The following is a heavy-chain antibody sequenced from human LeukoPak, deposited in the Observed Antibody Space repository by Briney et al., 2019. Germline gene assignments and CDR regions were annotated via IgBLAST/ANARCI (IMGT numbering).Heavy chain of an antibody. CDR2: ISSSSSYI. D-gene: IGHD3-22*01. CDR1: GFTFSSYS. CDR3: ARELYDSGGKDY. Sequence: GGSLRLSCAASGFTFSSYSMIWVRQAPGKGLEWVSSISSSSSYIYYADSVKGRFTISRDNAKNSLYLQMNSLRAEDTAVYYCARELYDSGGKDYWGQGTLVTVSS. V-gene: IGHV3-21*01. J-gene: IGHJ4*02.